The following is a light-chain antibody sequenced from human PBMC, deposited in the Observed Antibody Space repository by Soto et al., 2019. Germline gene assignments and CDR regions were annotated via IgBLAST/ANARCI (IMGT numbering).Light chain of an antibody. CDR3: QQRSNWPSIT. J-gene: IGKJ5*01. CDR1: QIVSSN. Sequence: DIVMTQSPATLSVAPGERATLSCRASQIVSSNLAWYQQKPGQAPRLLIYGASNRATGIPARFSGSGSGTEFTLTISSLQSEDFAVSYCQQRSNWPSITVGQGTRLEIK. CDR2: GAS. V-gene: IGKV3-15*01.